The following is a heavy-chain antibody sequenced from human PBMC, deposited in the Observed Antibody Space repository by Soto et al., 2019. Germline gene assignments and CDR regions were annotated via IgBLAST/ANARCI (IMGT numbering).Heavy chain of an antibody. CDR2: IYYSGST. CDR1: GGSISSSSYY. Sequence: TSETLSLTSTVSGGSISSSSYYWGWIRQPPGKGLEWIGSIYYSGSTYYNPSLKSRVTISVDTSKNQFSLKLSSVTAADTAVYYCARRGYDFWSGYYAYYYGMDVWGQGTTVTVSS. J-gene: IGHJ6*02. CDR3: ARRGYDFWSGYYAYYYGMDV. V-gene: IGHV4-39*01. D-gene: IGHD3-3*01.